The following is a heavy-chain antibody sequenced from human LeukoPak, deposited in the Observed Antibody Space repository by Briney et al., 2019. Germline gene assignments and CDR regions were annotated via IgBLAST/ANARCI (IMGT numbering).Heavy chain of an antibody. D-gene: IGHD6-13*01. Sequence: GASVKVSCKASGYTFTGYYMHWVRQAPGQGLEWMGWINPNSGGTNYAQKFQGWVTMTRDTSISTAYMELSMLRSDDTAVYYCARSRLWFGVYSSSWWEGGYFDYWGQGTLVTVSS. V-gene: IGHV1-2*04. J-gene: IGHJ4*02. CDR3: ARSRLWFGVYSSSWWEGGYFDY. CDR2: INPNSGGT. CDR1: GYTFTGYY.